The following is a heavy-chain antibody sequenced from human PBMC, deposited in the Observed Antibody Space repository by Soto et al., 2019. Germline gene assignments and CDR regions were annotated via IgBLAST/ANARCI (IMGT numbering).Heavy chain of an antibody. Sequence: EVQLVESGGGLVKPGESLRLSCAGSAFSFSSYSMNWVRQAPGKGLEWVSSISSSSTFIYYADSVKGRFTISRDNGKNAVYLQMNSLRAEDTAVYYCARGDMVRGGNPRVDSWGQGTLVTVSS. J-gene: IGHJ4*02. V-gene: IGHV3-21*01. CDR3: ARGDMVRGGNPRVDS. CDR1: AFSFSSYS. D-gene: IGHD3-10*01. CDR2: ISSSSTFI.